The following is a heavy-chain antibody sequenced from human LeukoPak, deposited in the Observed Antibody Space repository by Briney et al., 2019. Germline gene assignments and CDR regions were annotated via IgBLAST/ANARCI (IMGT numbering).Heavy chain of an antibody. V-gene: IGHV1-18*01. J-gene: IGHJ4*02. Sequence: GASVKVSCKASGYTFTSYGISWVRQAPGQGLEWMGWISAYNGNTNYAQKLQGRVTMTTDTSTSTAYMELRSLRSDDTAVYYCARAGYGSGSYETVVPGYWGQGTLVTVSS. CDR3: ARAGYGSGSYETVVPGY. D-gene: IGHD3-10*01. CDR2: ISAYNGNT. CDR1: GYTFTSYG.